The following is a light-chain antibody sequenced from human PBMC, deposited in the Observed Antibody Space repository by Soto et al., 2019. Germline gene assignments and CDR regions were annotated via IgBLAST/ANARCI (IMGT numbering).Light chain of an antibody. J-gene: IGKJ1*01. Sequence: DIQMTQSPSSLFASVGDRVTITCRSSQVITNDLGWYQQKPGKAPKRLIYAASTLQSGVPSRFSGSGSGTEFTLTISSLQPEDFATYYCLQHNTYPWTFGQGTKVDIK. V-gene: IGKV1-17*01. CDR1: QVITND. CDR2: AAS. CDR3: LQHNTYPWT.